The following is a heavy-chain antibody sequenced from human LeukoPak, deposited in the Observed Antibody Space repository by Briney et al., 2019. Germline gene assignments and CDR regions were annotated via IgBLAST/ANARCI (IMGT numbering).Heavy chain of an antibody. CDR3: ARVGYDGSGSPREAVRYYFDY. V-gene: IGHV3-21*01. CDR1: GFTFSSYS. J-gene: IGHJ4*02. CDR2: ISSSSSYI. Sequence: GGSLRLSCAASGFTFSSYSMNWVRQAPGKGLEWVSSISSSSSYIYYADSVKGRFTISRDNAKNSLYLQMNGLRAEDTAVYYCARVGYDGSGSPREAVRYYFDYWGQGTLVTVSS. D-gene: IGHD3-10*01.